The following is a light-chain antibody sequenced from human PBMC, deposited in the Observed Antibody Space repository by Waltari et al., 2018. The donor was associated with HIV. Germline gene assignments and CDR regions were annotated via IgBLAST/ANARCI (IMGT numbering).Light chain of an antibody. J-gene: IGKJ2*01. V-gene: IGKV4-1*01. CDR3: QQYLNTPYT. CDR1: QSLLFSDNNENY. CDR2: WAS. Sequence: DIVMTQSPDSLAISLGERATINCKSSQSLLFSDNNENYLAWYQQKPGQPPKLLIYWASSRESGVPDRFSGSGSETDFTLTISSLQAEDVAVYYCQQYLNTPYTFGQGTNLEIK.